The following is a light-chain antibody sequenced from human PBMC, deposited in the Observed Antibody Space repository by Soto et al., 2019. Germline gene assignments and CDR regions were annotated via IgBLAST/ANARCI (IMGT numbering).Light chain of an antibody. Sequence: QSVLTQPRSVSGSPGQSVTISCTGTSSDVGSYNYVSWYQQHPGKAPKVMIYDVSKRPSGVPDRFSGSKSGNTASLTISGLQAEDEADYYCCSYAGSYTDVFGIGTKVTVL. J-gene: IGLJ1*01. CDR2: DVS. CDR1: SSDVGSYNY. V-gene: IGLV2-11*01. CDR3: CSYAGSYTDV.